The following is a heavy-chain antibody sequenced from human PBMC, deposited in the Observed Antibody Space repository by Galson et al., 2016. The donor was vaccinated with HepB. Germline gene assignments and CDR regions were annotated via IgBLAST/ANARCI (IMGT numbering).Heavy chain of an antibody. V-gene: IGHV3-48*02. CDR3: ASSNGYLDH. CDR2: ISGDSSMI. CDR1: GFTFSIYG. Sequence: SLRLSCAASGFTFSIYGMNWVRQAPGEGLEWVSYISGDSSMIYYADSVKGRFTISRDTARNSLYLQMNSLRDEDTAVYYCASSNGYLDHWGQGILVTVSS. J-gene: IGHJ4*02. D-gene: IGHD3-22*01.